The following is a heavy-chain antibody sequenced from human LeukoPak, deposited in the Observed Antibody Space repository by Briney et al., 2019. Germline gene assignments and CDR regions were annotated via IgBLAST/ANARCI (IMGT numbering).Heavy chain of an antibody. J-gene: IGHJ4*02. D-gene: IGHD3-16*01. CDR1: GDTVSSNSAA. CDR2: TYYRSKWRN. V-gene: IGHV6-1*01. Sequence: SQTLSLTCVISGDTVSSNSAAWSWIRLSPSRGLEWLGRTYYRSKWRNDYAASVRSRVTIDGDTSKNQFSLHLNSVSPDDTAIYYCARDMGSYGHPFSFEFWGQGTPVTVSS. CDR3: ARDMGSYGHPFSFEF.